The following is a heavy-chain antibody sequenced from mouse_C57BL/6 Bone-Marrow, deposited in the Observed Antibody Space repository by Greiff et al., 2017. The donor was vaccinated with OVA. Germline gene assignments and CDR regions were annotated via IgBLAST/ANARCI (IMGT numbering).Heavy chain of an antibody. CDR3: ARRITTVVAFYYYAMDY. CDR1: GYTFTDYY. J-gene: IGHJ4*01. Sequence: EVQLQQSGPELVKPGASVKISCKASGYTFTDYYMNWVKQSHGKSLEWIGDINPNNGGTSYNQKFKGKATLTVDKSSSTAYMELRSLTSEDSAVYYCARRITTVVAFYYYAMDYWGQGTSVTVSS. V-gene: IGHV1-26*01. CDR2: INPNNGGT. D-gene: IGHD1-1*01.